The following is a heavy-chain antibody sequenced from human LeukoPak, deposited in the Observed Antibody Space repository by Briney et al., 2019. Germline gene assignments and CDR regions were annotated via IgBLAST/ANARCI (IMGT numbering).Heavy chain of an antibody. J-gene: IGHJ3*02. CDR3: ARDRIVGPTDAFDI. Sequence: ASVKVSCKASGYTFTSYDINWVRQATGQGLEWMGWMNPNSGNTGYARKFQGRVTMTRNTSISTAYMELSSLRSEDTAVYYCARDRIVGPTDAFDIWGQGTMVTVSS. V-gene: IGHV1-8*01. CDR1: GYTFTSYD. CDR2: MNPNSGNT. D-gene: IGHD1-26*01.